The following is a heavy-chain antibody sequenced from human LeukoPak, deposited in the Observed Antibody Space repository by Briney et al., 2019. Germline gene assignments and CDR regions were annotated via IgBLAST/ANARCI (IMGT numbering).Heavy chain of an antibody. J-gene: IGHJ4*02. CDR2: ISYDGSKK. CDR1: GFTFSSYG. V-gene: IGHV3-30*03. Sequence: PGGSLRLSCAASGFTFSSYGMHWVRQAPGKGLEWVAVISYDGSKKSYADSVKGRFTISRDNSKNTLYLQMNSLRAEDTAVYYCAREDDWNYEDYWGQGTLVTVSS. D-gene: IGHD1-7*01. CDR3: AREDDWNYEDY.